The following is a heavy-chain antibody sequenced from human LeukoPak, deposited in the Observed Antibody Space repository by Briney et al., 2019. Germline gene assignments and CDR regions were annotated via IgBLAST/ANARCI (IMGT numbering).Heavy chain of an antibody. D-gene: IGHD4-17*01. Sequence: SETLSLTCAVYGGSFSGYYWSWIRQPPGKGLEWIGEINHSGSTNYNPSLKSRVTISVDTSKNQFSLKLSSVTAADTAVYYCASTEGVTTRTDVWGEGTTVTVSS. J-gene: IGHJ6*04. CDR1: GGSFSGYY. V-gene: IGHV4-34*01. CDR2: INHSGST. CDR3: ASTEGVTTRTDV.